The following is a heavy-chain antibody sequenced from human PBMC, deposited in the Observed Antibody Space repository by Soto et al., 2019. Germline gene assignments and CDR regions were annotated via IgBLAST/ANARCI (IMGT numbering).Heavy chain of an antibody. J-gene: IGHJ5*02. CDR1: GGSILDSTYY. V-gene: IGHV4-39*01. CDR2: IFYSVGT. D-gene: IGHD3-22*01. Sequence: HLLLQESATGLVTPSETLALTYTVSGGSILDSTYYWARIRESPGKALECIGTIFYSVGTFYTPSLKSRVSVSVEASNDHFALKLSSVTSADTAVYYCARQASGYYSGWFDPWGQGTLVTVSS. CDR3: ARQASGYYSGWFDP.